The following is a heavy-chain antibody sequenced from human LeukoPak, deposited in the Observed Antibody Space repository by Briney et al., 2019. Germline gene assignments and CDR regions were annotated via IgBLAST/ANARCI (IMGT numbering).Heavy chain of an antibody. Sequence: PGVSLRLSCAASGFTFSSYWMSWVRQAPGKGLEWVANIKQDGSEKYYVDSVKGRFTISRDNAKNSLYLQMNSLRAEDTAVYYCARDTAMVNDAFDIWGQGTMVIVSS. V-gene: IGHV3-7*01. J-gene: IGHJ3*02. CDR3: ARDTAMVNDAFDI. CDR2: IKQDGSEK. CDR1: GFTFSSYW. D-gene: IGHD5-18*01.